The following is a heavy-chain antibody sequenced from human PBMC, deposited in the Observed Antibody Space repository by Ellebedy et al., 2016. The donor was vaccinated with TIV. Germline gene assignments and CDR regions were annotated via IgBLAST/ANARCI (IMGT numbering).Heavy chain of an antibody. CDR1: GFTFSGYA. Sequence: GESLKISCAASGFTFSGYAIHWVRQVPGKGLEWVAVMSYDGRSEEYADSVKGRFTMSRDNSKNTLSLQMNSLRAEDTAVYYCARDGYCSGGTCLDYWGQGTLVTVSS. J-gene: IGHJ4*02. D-gene: IGHD2-15*01. CDR3: ARDGYCSGGTCLDY. CDR2: MSYDGRSE. V-gene: IGHV3-30*04.